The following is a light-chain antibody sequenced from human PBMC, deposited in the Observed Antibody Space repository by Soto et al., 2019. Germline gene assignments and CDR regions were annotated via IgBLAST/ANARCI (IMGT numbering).Light chain of an antibody. Sequence: DIVLTQSPGTLSVSPGERATLSCRASQSISSSFLAWYQQKAGQAPRLLLHDSSDRATGIPDRFSGSGFGTYFTLTISAVEPEDLAVYYCQQYDTARSTFGQGTKLEIK. CDR2: DSS. CDR1: QSISSSF. V-gene: IGKV3-20*01. J-gene: IGKJ2*01. CDR3: QQYDTARST.